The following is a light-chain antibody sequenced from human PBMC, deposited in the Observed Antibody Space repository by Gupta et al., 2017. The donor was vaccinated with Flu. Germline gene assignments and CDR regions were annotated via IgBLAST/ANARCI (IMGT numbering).Light chain of an antibody. Sequence: DIQMTQSPSSLSASVGDRVTITCRASQSIRNSLNWYQQKPGKAPILLIFAASSLQSGVPSRFSGSGSGTDFTLTISSLQLEDFATYYCQQSYSTPRTFGQGTKVE. CDR3: QQSYSTPRT. J-gene: IGKJ1*01. CDR2: AAS. V-gene: IGKV1-39*01. CDR1: QSIRNS.